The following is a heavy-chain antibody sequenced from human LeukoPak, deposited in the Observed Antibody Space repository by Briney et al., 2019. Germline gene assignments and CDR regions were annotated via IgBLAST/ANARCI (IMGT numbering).Heavy chain of an antibody. CDR1: GFSLSSHG. J-gene: IGHJ2*01. V-gene: IGHV3-64*01. CDR2: ISSNGIDT. CDR3: VKWTNYYFAL. D-gene: IGHD2-8*01. Sequence: GGSLRLSCVVSGFSLSSHGMHWVRQAPGKGLEDVSAISSNGIDTFYANSVKGRFIVSRDDSKNTVYLQMGSLRAEDMAVYYCVKWTNYYFALWGRGTLVTVSS.